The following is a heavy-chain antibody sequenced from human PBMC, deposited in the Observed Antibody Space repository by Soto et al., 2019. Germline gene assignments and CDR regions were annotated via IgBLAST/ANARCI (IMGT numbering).Heavy chain of an antibody. V-gene: IGHV5-51*01. CDR1: GYSFSIYW. D-gene: IGHD6-6*01. J-gene: IGHJ4*02. Sequence: GESLKISCKGSGYSFSIYWIGWVRQMPGKGLEWMGIIYPGDSDTRYSPSFQGQVTISADKSNSTAYLQWSSLKASDTAMYYCARLGSARSLVYWGQGSLVTVPQ. CDR2: IYPGDSDT. CDR3: ARLGSARSLVY.